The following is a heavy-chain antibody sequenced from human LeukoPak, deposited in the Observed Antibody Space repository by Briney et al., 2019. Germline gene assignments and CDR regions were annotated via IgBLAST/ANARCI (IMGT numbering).Heavy chain of an antibody. V-gene: IGHV4-39*07. J-gene: IGHJ5*02. D-gene: IGHD3-10*01. Sequence: SETLSLTCTVSGGSISSSSYYWGWIRQPPGKGLEWIGIIYYSGSTYYNPSLKSRVTISVDTSKNQFSLKLSSVTAADTAVYYCARDRSPPMVRGVIYNRNWFDPWGQGTLVTVSS. CDR3: ARDRSPPMVRGVIYNRNWFDP. CDR2: IYYSGST. CDR1: GGSISSSSYY.